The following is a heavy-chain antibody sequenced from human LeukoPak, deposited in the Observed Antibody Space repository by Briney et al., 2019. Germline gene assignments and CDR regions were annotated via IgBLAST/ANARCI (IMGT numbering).Heavy chain of an antibody. Sequence: SETLSLTCSVSGGSISIYYWSWVRQPPGKGQEWIGYVYNNENTIYNPSLKSRATISADTSKNQFSLKLSDVTAADTAVYYCVRDRELNFWGQGILVTVSS. CDR3: VRDRELNF. CDR2: VYNNENT. V-gene: IGHV4-59*01. CDR1: GGSISIYY. J-gene: IGHJ4*02. D-gene: IGHD1-7*01.